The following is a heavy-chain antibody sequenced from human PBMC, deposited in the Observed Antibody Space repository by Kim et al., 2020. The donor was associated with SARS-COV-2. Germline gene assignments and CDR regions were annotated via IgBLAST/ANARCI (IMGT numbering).Heavy chain of an antibody. CDR1: GGTFSSYA. D-gene: IGHD5-12*01. CDR2: IIPIFGTA. CDR3: ARERGYSDYNYEDYYGMDV. V-gene: IGHV1-69*06. J-gene: IGHJ6*02. Sequence: SVKVSCKASGGTFSSYAISWVRQAPGQGLEWMGGIIPIFGTANYAQNFQGRVTITANKSTTIAYMELSSLRSEDTAVYYCARERGYSDYNYEDYYGMDVWGQGTTVTVSS.